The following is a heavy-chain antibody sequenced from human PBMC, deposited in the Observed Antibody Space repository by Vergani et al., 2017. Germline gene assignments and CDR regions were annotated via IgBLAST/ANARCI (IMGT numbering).Heavy chain of an antibody. Sequence: EVQLVETGGGLIQPGGSLRLSCAASGFTVSTNYMTWVRQAPGKGLEWVSIIYSDGSTYYADSVKGRFTISRDNYKNTLYLQMNSLKAEDTAVYFCAKGSYYNEDWFDPWGQGTLVTVSS. J-gene: IGHJ5*02. CDR2: IYSDGST. D-gene: IGHD3-10*01. CDR1: GFTVSTNY. V-gene: IGHV3-53*02. CDR3: AKGSYYNEDWFDP.